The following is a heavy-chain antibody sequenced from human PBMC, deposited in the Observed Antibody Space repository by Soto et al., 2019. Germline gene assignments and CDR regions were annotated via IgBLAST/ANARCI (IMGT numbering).Heavy chain of an antibody. CDR2: IYYSGST. V-gene: IGHV4-31*03. D-gene: IGHD3-3*02. CDR3: AREGHFWSGNYYYGMDV. Sequence: SETLSLTCTVSGGSISSGGYYWSWIRQHPGKGLEWIGYIYYSGSTYYNPSLKSRVTISVDTSKNQFSLKLSSVTAADTAVYYCAREGHFWSGNYYYGMDVWGQGTTVTVSS. CDR1: GGSISSGGYY. J-gene: IGHJ6*02.